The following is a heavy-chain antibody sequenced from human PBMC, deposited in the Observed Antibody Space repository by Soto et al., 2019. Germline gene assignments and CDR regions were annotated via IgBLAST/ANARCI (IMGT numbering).Heavy chain of an antibody. CDR2: INHSGST. CDR3: ARDRGTYYDFWSGYSEKHWTRYYFDY. V-gene: IGHV4-34*01. Sequence: RQPPGKGLEWIGEINHSGSTNYNPSLKSRVTISVDTSKNQFSLKLSSVTAADTAVYYCARDRGTYYDFWSGYSEKHWTRYYFDYWGQGTLVTVSS. D-gene: IGHD3-3*01. J-gene: IGHJ4*02.